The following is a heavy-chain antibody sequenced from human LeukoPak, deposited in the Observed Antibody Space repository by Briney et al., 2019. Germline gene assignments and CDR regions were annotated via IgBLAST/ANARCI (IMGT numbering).Heavy chain of an antibody. Sequence: GASVKVSCKASGYTFTSYGIGWVRQAPGQGLEWMGWINPNSGGTNYAQKFQGRVTMTRDTSISTAYMELSRLRSDDTAVYYCARVLRRWLNYFDYWGQGTLVTVSS. V-gene: IGHV1-2*02. CDR3: ARVLRRWLNYFDY. D-gene: IGHD4-23*01. CDR1: GYTFTSYG. J-gene: IGHJ4*02. CDR2: INPNSGGT.